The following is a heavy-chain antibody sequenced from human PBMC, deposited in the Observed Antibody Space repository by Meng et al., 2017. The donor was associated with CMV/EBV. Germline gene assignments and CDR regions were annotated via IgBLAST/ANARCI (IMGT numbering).Heavy chain of an antibody. CDR3: AREGAAASFDY. CDR1: GGTFRSYA. V-gene: IGHV1-69*05. J-gene: IGHJ4*02. CDR2: IIPIFGTA. D-gene: IGHD6-13*01. Sequence: CKASGGTFRSYAISWVRQAPGQGLEWMGGIIPIFGTANYAQKFQGRVTITTDESTSTAYMELSSLRSEDTAVYYCAREGAAASFDYWGQGTLVTVSS.